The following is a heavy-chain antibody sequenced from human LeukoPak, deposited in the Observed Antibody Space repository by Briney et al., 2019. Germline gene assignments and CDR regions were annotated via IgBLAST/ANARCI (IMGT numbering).Heavy chain of an antibody. Sequence: GGALRLSCAASGFTFSSYAMSWVRQAPGKGLEWVSAISGSGGSTYYADSVKGRFTISRDNSKNTLYLQMNSLRAEDTAVYYCARDRSLGDYFGDWYFDLWGRGTLVTVSS. V-gene: IGHV3-23*01. D-gene: IGHD4-17*01. CDR3: ARDRSLGDYFGDWYFDL. CDR1: GFTFSSYA. J-gene: IGHJ2*01. CDR2: ISGSGGST.